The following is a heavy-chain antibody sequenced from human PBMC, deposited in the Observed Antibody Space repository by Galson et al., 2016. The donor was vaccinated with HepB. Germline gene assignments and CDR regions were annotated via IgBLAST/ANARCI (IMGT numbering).Heavy chain of an antibody. CDR2: INTNTGNP. D-gene: IGHD3-9*01. J-gene: IGHJ5*02. V-gene: IGHV7-4-1*02. Sequence: SVKVSCKASGYSFSSYVMNWVRQAPGQGLEWMGWINTNTGNPTYAQGFTGRFVFSLDTSVSTAFLQISSLKAEDTAVYYCARAGTYDTLPWFDPWGQGTLVTVSS. CDR3: ARAGTYDTLPWFDP. CDR1: GYSFSSYV.